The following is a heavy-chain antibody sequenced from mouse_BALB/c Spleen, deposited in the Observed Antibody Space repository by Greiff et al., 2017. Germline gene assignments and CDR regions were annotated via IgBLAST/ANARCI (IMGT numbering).Heavy chain of an antibody. Sequence: EVQLQQSGTVLARPGASVKLSCKASGYTFTSYWMHWVKQRPGQGLEWIGAIYPGNSDTSYNQKFKGKAKLTAVTSTSTAYMELSSQTKENSAVYWYTRDGGNYDAMDYWGQGTSVTVSS. V-gene: IGHV1-5*01. CDR3: TRDGGNYDAMDY. CDR1: GYTFTSYW. J-gene: IGHJ4*01. D-gene: IGHD2-1*01. CDR2: IYPGNSDT.